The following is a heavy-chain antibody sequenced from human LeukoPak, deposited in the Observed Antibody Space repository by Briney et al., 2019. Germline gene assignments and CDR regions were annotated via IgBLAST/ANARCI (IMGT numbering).Heavy chain of an antibody. J-gene: IGHJ6*03. CDR2: IYTSGST. V-gene: IGHV4-4*09. Sequence: SETLSLTCTVSGGSISSYYWSWIRQPPGKGLEWIGYIYTSGSTNYNPSLKSRVTISVDTSKNQFSLKLSSVTAADTAVYYCARRTVTMGLYYYYYMDVWGKGTTVTVSS. CDR3: ARRTVTMGLYYYYYMDV. D-gene: IGHD4-17*01. CDR1: GGSISSYY.